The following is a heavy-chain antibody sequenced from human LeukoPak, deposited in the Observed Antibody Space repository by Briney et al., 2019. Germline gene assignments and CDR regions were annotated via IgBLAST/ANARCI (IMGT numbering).Heavy chain of an antibody. CDR3: ARETKLMGYSSGLGFNY. V-gene: IGHV4-59*01. CDR2: IYDSGNT. D-gene: IGHD6-19*01. CDR1: GSSISSCY. J-gene: IGHJ4*02. Sequence: SETLSLTCTISGSSISSCYWSWIRQPPGKGLEWIGYIYDSGNTNYNPSLKTRVTISADTSKNQLSLNLTSVTAADTAVYYCARETKLMGYSSGLGFNYWGQGTLVTVSS.